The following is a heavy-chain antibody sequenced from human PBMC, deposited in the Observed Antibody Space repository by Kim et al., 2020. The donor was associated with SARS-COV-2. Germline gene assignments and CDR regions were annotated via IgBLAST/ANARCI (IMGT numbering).Heavy chain of an antibody. J-gene: IGHJ6*02. CDR3: ARGFYCSSTSCYFAYYYYYGMDV. Sequence: GGSLRLSCAASGFTFSDYYMSWIRQAPGKGLEWVSYISSSGSTIYYADSVKGRFTISRDNAKNSLYLQMNSLRAEDTAVYYCARGFYCSSTSCYFAYYYYYGMDVWGPGTTVTVSS. CDR1: GFTFSDYY. V-gene: IGHV3-11*01. CDR2: ISSSGSTI. D-gene: IGHD2-2*01.